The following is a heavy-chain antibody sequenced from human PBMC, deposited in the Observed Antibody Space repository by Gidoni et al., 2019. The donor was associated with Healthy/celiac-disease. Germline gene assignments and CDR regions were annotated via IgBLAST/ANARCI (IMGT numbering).Heavy chain of an antibody. J-gene: IGHJ6*03. CDR3: ARQGDYYYYYYMDV. V-gene: IGHV5-51*01. Sequence: DVQLVQSGAEVQKPGASLTSFSKGSGSSFTSYWIVWVPQMPGKGLEWMGIIYPGDSDTRYSPSFQGQVTISADKSISTADLQWSSLKASDTAMYYCARQGDYYYYYYMDVWGKGTTVTVSS. CDR2: IYPGDSDT. CDR1: GSSFTSYW.